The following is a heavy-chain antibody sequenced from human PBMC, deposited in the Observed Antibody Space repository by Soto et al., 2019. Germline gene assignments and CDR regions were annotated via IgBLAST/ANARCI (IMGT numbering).Heavy chain of an antibody. CDR2: IYPSDSDT. V-gene: IGHV5-51*01. Sequence: GESLKISCKASGYSFTSYWIGWVRQMPGKGLECMGIIYPSDSDTRYSPSFQGQVTISVDKSISTAYLQWSSLKASDTAMYYCVRATGASTNHFDYWGQGTLVTVSS. J-gene: IGHJ4*02. D-gene: IGHD7-27*01. CDR3: VRATGASTNHFDY. CDR1: GYSFTSYW.